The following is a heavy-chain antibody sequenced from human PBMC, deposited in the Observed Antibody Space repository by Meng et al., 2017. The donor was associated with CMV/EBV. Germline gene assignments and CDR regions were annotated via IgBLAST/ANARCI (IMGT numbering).Heavy chain of an antibody. CDR3: ARGSTDDNSWYYY. Sequence: LSLTCAASGFTFSSYAMHWVRQAPGKGLEWVAVISYDGSNKYYADSVKGRFTISRDNSKNTLYLQMNSLRAEDTAVYYCARGSTDDNSWYYYWGQGTLVTVPQ. CDR1: GFTFSSYA. CDR2: ISYDGSNK. V-gene: IGHV3-30*04. J-gene: IGHJ4*02. D-gene: IGHD6-13*01.